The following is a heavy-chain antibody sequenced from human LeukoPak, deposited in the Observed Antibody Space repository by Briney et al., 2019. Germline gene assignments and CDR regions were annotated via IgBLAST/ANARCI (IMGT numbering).Heavy chain of an antibody. CDR3: ARDHGDYERYYYYYMDV. CDR1: GGSISSYY. D-gene: IGHD4-17*01. V-gene: IGHV4-4*07. Sequence: SETLSLTCTVSGGSISSYYWSWTRQPAGKGLEWIGRIYTSGSTNYNPSLKSRVTMSVDTSKNQFSLKLSSVTAADTAVYYCARDHGDYERYYYYYMDVWGKGTTVTISS. CDR2: IYTSGST. J-gene: IGHJ6*03.